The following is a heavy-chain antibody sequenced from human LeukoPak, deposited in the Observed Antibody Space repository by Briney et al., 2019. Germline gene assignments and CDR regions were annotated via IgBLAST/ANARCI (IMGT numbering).Heavy chain of an antibody. V-gene: IGHV4-59*08. D-gene: IGHD2-15*01. CDR3: ARFLGCCSGGSCYSDGHYFDY. CDR2: IYYSGST. CDR1: GGSISSYY. J-gene: IGHJ4*02. Sequence: SETLSLTCTVSGGSISSYYWSWIRQPPGKGLEWIGYIYYSGSTNYNPSLKSRVTISVDTSKNQFSLKLSSVTAADTAVYYCARFLGCCSGGSCYSDGHYFDYWGQGTLVTVSS.